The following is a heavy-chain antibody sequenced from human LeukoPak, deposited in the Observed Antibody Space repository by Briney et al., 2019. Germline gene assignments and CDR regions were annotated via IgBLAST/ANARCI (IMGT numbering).Heavy chain of an antibody. CDR2: FDPEDGET. CDR3: ATSPTGYSSGWYAAY. V-gene: IGHV1-24*01. J-gene: IGHJ4*02. D-gene: IGHD6-19*01. CDR1: GYTLTELS. Sequence: ASVKVSCKVSGYTLTELSMHWVRQAPGKGLEWMGGFDPEDGETIYAQKFQGRVTMTEDTSTDTAYMELSSLRSEDTAVYYCATSPTGYSSGWYAAYWGQGTLVTVSS.